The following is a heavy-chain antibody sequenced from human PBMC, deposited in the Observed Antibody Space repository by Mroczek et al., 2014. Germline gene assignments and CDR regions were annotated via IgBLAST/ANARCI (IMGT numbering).Heavy chain of an antibody. CDR2: IRSSGGDT. Sequence: EVQLLESGGGLVQPGGSLRLSCAASGFTFSSYVMSWVRQAPGKGLEWVSSIRSSGGDTFYAASVRGRFTISRDNSQNRLYLQINSLRAEDTAVYYCAGGDLGYCTSISCPKGPVDVWGKGTTVTVSS. D-gene: IGHD2-2*03. J-gene: IGHJ6*04. CDR3: AGGDLGYCTSISCPKGPVDV. CDR1: GFTFSSYV. V-gene: IGHV3-23*01.